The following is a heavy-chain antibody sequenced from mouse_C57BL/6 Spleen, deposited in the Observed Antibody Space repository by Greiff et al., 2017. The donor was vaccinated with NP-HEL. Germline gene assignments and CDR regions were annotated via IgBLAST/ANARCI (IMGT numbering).Heavy chain of an antibody. J-gene: IGHJ3*01. D-gene: IGHD3-2*02. CDR2: IRSKSNNYAT. Sequence: EVKVVESGGGLVQPKGSLKLSCAASGFSFNTYAMNWVRQAPGKGLEWVARIRSKSNNYATYYADSVKDRFTISRDDSESMLYLQMNNLKTEDTAMYYCVRSSSGFAYWGQGTLVTVSA. V-gene: IGHV10-1*01. CDR1: GFSFNTYA. CDR3: VRSSSGFAY.